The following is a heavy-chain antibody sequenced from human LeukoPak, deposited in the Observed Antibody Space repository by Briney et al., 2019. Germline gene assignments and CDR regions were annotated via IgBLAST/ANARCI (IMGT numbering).Heavy chain of an antibody. CDR3: ARGMGSSWYADY. Sequence: GGSLRLSCAASGLTLSSYNMNWVRQAPGKGLEWVSSISSSSSYIYYADSVRGRFTISRDNAKNSLYLQMNSLRAEDTAVYYCARGMGSSWYADYWGQGTLVTVSS. D-gene: IGHD6-13*01. V-gene: IGHV3-21*01. CDR1: GLTLSSYN. CDR2: ISSSSSYI. J-gene: IGHJ4*02.